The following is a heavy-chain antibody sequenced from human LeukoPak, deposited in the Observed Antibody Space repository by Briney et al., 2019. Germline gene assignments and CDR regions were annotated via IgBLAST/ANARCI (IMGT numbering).Heavy chain of an antibody. V-gene: IGHV3-11*01. CDR2: ISSSGSTI. CDR3: ARDPWWEQRGSVWFDP. J-gene: IGHJ5*02. D-gene: IGHD1-26*01. Sequence: GGSLRLSCAASGFTFSDYYMSWIRQAPGKGLEWVSYISSSGSTIYYADSVKGRFTISRDNAKNSLYLQMNSLRAEDTAVYYCARDPWWEQRGSVWFDPWGQGTLVTVSS. CDR1: GFTFSDYY.